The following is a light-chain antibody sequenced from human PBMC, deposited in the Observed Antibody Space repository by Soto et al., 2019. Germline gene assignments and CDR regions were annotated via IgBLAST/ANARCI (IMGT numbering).Light chain of an antibody. V-gene: IGKV4-1*01. CDR1: QSVLYSSNNKNY. Sequence: DIVMTQSPDSLAVSLGERATINCKSSQSVLYSSNNKNYLAWYQQKPGQPPKLLIYWASTRESGVPDRISGRGSRTDFTLTISSLQAEDVAVYYGQQYYNTPWTFRQGTKGEIK. J-gene: IGKJ1*01. CDR3: QQYYNTPWT. CDR2: WAS.